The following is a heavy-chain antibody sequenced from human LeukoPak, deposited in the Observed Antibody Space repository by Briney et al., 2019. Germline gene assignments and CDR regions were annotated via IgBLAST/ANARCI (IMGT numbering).Heavy chain of an antibody. V-gene: IGHV3-21*01. J-gene: IGHJ3*02. CDR1: RFTFYRYS. Sequence: GGSLTLSCAASRFTFYRYSKIGLPDAPGEGGEGGSYITSSRRDIQYAVSVRGRFPIRRDHAKNSMYLQMNSLRAEDTAVYYCARDKRSVTTAWGDAFDIWGQGTMVTVSS. CDR2: ITSSRRDI. CDR3: ARDKRSVTTAWGDAFDI. D-gene: IGHD4-17*01.